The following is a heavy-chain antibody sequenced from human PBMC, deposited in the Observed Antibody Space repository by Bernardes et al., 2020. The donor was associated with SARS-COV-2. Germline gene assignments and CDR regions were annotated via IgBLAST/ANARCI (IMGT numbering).Heavy chain of an antibody. J-gene: IGHJ5*02. CDR2: IYWDDDR. V-gene: IGHV2-5*02. CDR3: AHRRPSTWEGEWCDP. Sequence: SGPTLVKPTQTLTLTCTFSGFSFSTNGVGVGWIRQPPGKALEWLAPIYWDDDRRYSPSPKSRPTITKDTSKNHVVLTMTNMDAVDTGTYYCAHRRPSTWEGEWCDPWGQGTVVSVSS. CDR1: GFSFSTNGVG. D-gene: IGHD6-13*01.